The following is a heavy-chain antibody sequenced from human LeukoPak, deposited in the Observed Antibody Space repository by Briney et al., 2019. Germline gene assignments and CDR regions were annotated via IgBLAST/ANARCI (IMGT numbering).Heavy chain of an antibody. Sequence: GGSLRLSCAASGFTFGSYAMHWVRQAPGKGLEYVSAISSNGGSTYYANSVKGRFTISRDNSENTLYLQMGSLRAEDMAVYYCARASTYSSSWYDHYYYYMDVWGKGTTVTVSS. J-gene: IGHJ6*03. D-gene: IGHD6-13*01. CDR2: ISSNGGST. CDR1: GFTFGSYA. V-gene: IGHV3-64*01. CDR3: ARASTYSSSWYDHYYYYMDV.